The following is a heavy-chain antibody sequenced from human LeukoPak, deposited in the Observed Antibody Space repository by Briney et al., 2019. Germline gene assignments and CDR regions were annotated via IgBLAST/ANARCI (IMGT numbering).Heavy chain of an antibody. CDR2: ISYDGNDK. Sequence: PGRSLRLSCAASGFAFSSFGMHWVRQGPGKGLEWVAVISYDGNDKYSADSVKDRYTISRDNSKNTLYLQMDSLRPEDTAVYYCARLGGQYFREIDYWGQGTLVTVSS. D-gene: IGHD3-10*01. CDR3: ARLGGQYFREIDY. J-gene: IGHJ4*02. CDR1: GFAFSSFG. V-gene: IGHV3-30*03.